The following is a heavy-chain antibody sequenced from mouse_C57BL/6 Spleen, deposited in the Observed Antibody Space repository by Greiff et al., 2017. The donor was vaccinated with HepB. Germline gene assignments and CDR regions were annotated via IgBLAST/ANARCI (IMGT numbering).Heavy chain of an antibody. V-gene: IGHV1-26*01. CDR3: ARATTVAY. D-gene: IGHD1-1*01. Sequence: LVEPGASVKISCKASGYTFTDYYMNWVKQSHGKSLEWIGDINPNNGGTSYNQKFKGKATLTVDKSSSTAYMELRSLTSEDSAVYYCARATTVAYWGQGTLVTVSA. CDR1: GYTFTDYY. CDR2: INPNNGGT. J-gene: IGHJ3*01.